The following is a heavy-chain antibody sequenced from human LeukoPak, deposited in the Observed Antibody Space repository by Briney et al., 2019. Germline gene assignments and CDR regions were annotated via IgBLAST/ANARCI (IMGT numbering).Heavy chain of an antibody. CDR3: ARDNSDFWSFNWFDP. CDR1: GFTFSSYG. V-gene: IGHV3-33*01. CDR2: IWYDGSNK. D-gene: IGHD3-3*01. J-gene: IGHJ5*02. Sequence: GGSLRLSCAASGFTFSSYGMHWVRQAPGKGLEWVAVIWYDGSNKYYADSVKGRFTISRDNSKNTLYLQMNSLRAEDTAVYYCARDNSDFWSFNWFDPWGQGTLVTVSS.